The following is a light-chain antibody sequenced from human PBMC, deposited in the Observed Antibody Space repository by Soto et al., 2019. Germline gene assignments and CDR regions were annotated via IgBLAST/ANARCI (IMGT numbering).Light chain of an antibody. CDR3: SSYSGSDNFVV. CDR1: RSNIGAGYD. CDR2: EVI. Sequence: QSVLTQPPSVSGAPGQRVTISCTGSRSNIGAGYDVHWYQQLPGTAPKLMIYEVIKRPSGVPDRFSGSKSGNTASLTVSGLHAEDEADYYCSSYSGSDNFVVFGGGTKLTVL. V-gene: IGLV1-40*01. J-gene: IGLJ2*01.